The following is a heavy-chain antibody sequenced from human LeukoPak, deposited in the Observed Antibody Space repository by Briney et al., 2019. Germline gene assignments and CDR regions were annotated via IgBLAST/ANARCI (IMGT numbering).Heavy chain of an antibody. D-gene: IGHD1-26*01. CDR1: GFTFSSYA. Sequence: GGSLRLSCAASGFTFSSYAMSWVRQAPGKGLEWVSAISGSGGSTYYADSVKGRFTISRDNSKNTLYLQMNSLRAEDTAVHYCAKVLYSGSYYGYYYYYGMDVWGQGTTVTVSS. J-gene: IGHJ6*02. CDR3: AKVLYSGSYYGYYYYYGMDV. V-gene: IGHV3-23*01. CDR2: ISGSGGST.